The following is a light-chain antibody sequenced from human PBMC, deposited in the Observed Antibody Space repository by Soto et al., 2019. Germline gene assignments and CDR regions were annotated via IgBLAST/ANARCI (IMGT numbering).Light chain of an antibody. CDR1: QDIGNW. J-gene: IGKJ2*01. CDR2: AAS. V-gene: IGKV1-12*02. CDR3: QQANSLPFT. Sequence: DIQLIQSPSFMSASVGDSISITCRASQDIGNWLAWYQQKPGKGPKLLIYAASTLQSGVPARFSGSGSGTEFILTISSLRPEDFATYFCQQANSLPFTFGRGTRLEI.